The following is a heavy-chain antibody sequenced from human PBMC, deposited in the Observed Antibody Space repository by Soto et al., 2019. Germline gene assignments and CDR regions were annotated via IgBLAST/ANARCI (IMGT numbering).Heavy chain of an antibody. CDR1: GFTFSSYG. CDR2: IWYDGSNK. J-gene: IGHJ6*02. Sequence: GGSLRLSCAASGFTFSSYGMHWVRQAPGKGLEWVAVIWYDGSNKYYADSVKGRFTISRDNSKNTLYLQMNSLRAEDTAVYYCARVEGAIYYYYGMDVLGQGTTVTVSS. D-gene: IGHD1-26*01. CDR3: ARVEGAIYYYYGMDV. V-gene: IGHV3-33*01.